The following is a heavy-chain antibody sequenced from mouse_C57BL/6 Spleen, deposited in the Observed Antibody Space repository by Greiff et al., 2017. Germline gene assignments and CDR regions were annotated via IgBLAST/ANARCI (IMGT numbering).Heavy chain of an antibody. CDR3: ARRENGNYFDY. J-gene: IGHJ2*01. Sequence: EVQGVESGGDLVKPGGSLKLSCAASGFTFSSYGMSWVRQTPDKRLEWVATISSGGSSTYYPDSVKGRFTISRDNAQNTLYLQMSSLKSDDTAVYYCARRENGNYFDYWGQGTTLTVSS. CDR1: GFTFSSYG. V-gene: IGHV5-6*01. CDR2: ISSGGSST. D-gene: IGHD1-3*01.